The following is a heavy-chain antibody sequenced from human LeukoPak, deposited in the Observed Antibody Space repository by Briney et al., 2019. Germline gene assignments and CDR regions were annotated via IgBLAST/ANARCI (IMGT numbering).Heavy chain of an antibody. J-gene: IGHJ5*02. CDR2: INHSGST. D-gene: IGHD2-15*01. CDR3: ARALRLYCSGGSCYSTVWFDP. Sequence: SETLSLTCAVYGGSFSGCYWSWIRQPPGKGLEWIGEINHSGSTNYNPSLKSRVTISVDTSKNQFSLKLSSVTAADTAVYYCARALRLYCSGGSCYSTVWFDPWGQGTLVTVSS. V-gene: IGHV4-34*01. CDR1: GGSFSGCY.